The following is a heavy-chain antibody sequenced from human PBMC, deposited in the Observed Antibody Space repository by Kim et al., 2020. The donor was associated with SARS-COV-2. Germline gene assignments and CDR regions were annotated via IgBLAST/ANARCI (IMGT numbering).Heavy chain of an antibody. V-gene: IGHV4-59*13. Sequence: SETLSLTCTVSGGSISSYYWIWIRQPPGKGLEWIGNIYYSGSTKYNPSLKSRVTISLDTPKNQFSLKLNSVTAADTAVYYCARDIRSGYSYYYYGMDVWG. J-gene: IGHJ6*01. CDR3: ARDIRSGYSYYYYGMDV. CDR2: IYYSGST. D-gene: IGHD5-18*01. CDR1: GGSISSYY.